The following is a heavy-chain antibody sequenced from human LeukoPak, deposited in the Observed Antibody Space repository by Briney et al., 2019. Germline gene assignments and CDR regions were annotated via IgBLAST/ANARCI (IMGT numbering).Heavy chain of an antibody. CDR1: GFTFSSYA. CDR3: AKDRPLNWGYYFDY. Sequence: PGGSLRLSCAASGFTFSSYAMSWVRQAPAKGLEWVSAISASGGSTYYVDSVKGRFTISRDTSKNTLFLQMSSLRAEDTAIYYCAKDRPLNWGYYFDYWGQGTLVTVSS. V-gene: IGHV3-23*01. D-gene: IGHD7-27*01. J-gene: IGHJ4*02. CDR2: ISASGGST.